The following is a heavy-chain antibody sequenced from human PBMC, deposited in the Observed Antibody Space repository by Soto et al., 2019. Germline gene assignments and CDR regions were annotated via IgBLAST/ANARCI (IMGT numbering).Heavy chain of an antibody. J-gene: IGHJ4*02. D-gene: IGHD4-17*01. CDR2: IQVGGST. V-gene: IGHV4-59*01. CDR3: ARGFGVTTNPPGH. CDR1: GGSISNFY. Sequence: SETLSLTCTVSGGSISNFYWSWIRQPPGKGPEYIGYIQVGGSTNYNPSLESRVAISVDTSKNQFSLRLTSVTAADTAVYYCARGFGVTTNPPGHWGQGTLVTVSS.